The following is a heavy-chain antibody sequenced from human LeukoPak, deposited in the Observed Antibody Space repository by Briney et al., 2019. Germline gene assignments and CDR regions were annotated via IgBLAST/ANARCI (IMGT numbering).Heavy chain of an antibody. J-gene: IGHJ5*02. V-gene: IGHV3-48*03. D-gene: IGHD3-10*01. CDR3: ARGAPMVRGGRNWFDP. Sequence: PGGSLRLSCAASGFTFSGSEMNWVRQAPGKGLEWVSYISSSGTTVYYADSVKGRFTISRDDAKNSLHLQMNSLRVEDTALYFCARGAPMVRGGRNWFDPWGQGTLVTVSS. CDR1: GFTFSGSE. CDR2: ISSSGTTV.